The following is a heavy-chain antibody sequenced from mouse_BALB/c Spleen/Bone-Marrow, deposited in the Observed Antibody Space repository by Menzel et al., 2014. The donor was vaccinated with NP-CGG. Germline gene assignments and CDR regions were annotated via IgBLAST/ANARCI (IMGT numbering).Heavy chain of an antibody. V-gene: IGHV2-9*02. J-gene: IGHJ4*01. Sequence: VKLMESGPGLVAPSQSLSITCTVSGFSLTNYGVHWVRQPPGKGLEWLGVIWAGGSTNYNSALMSRLSISKDNSKSQVFLKRNSLQTDDTAMYYCARPYYGLYAMDYWGQGTSVTVSS. CDR3: ARPYYGLYAMDY. D-gene: IGHD1-2*01. CDR1: GFSLTNYG. CDR2: IWAGGST.